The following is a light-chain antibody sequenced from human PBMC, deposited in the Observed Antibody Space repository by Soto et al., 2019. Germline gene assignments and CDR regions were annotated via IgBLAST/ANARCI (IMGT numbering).Light chain of an antibody. J-gene: IGKJ5*01. CDR3: QQYSDWPIT. CDR1: QSVRRT. CDR2: GAS. V-gene: IGKV3-15*01. Sequence: EIVMAQSRATLSVSPGERATLSCRSSQSVRRTLAWYQQKNGQAPRLLIYGASTRATGIPARFSGSGSGTDFTLTISSLQSEAFAVYYCQQYSDWPITFGQGTRLEI.